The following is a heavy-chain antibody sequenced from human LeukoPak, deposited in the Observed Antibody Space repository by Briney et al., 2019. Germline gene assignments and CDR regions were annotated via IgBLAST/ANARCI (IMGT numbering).Heavy chain of an antibody. D-gene: IGHD6-19*01. J-gene: IGHJ3*02. CDR1: GYTFTGYY. V-gene: IGHV1-2*06. Sequence: ASVKVSCKASGYTFTGYYMHWVRQAPGQGPEWMGRINPNSGGTNYAQKFQGRVTMTRDTSISTAYMELSRLRSDDTAVYYCAGGSGWYKDAFDIWGQGTMVTVSS. CDR2: INPNSGGT. CDR3: AGGSGWYKDAFDI.